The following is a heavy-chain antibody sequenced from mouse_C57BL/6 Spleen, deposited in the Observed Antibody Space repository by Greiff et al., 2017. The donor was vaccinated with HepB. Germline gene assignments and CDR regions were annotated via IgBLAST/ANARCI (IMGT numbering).Heavy chain of an antibody. V-gene: IGHV1-64*01. CDR3: ARDKVFIFDY. CDR1: GYTFTSYW. J-gene: IGHJ2*01. Sequence: QVQLQQPGAELVKPGASVKLSCKASGYTFTSYWMHWVKQRPGQGLEWIGMIHPNSGSTNYNEKFKSKATLTVDKSSSTAYMQLRSLTSEDSAVYYCARDKVFIFDYWGQGTTLTVSS. D-gene: IGHD1-3*01. CDR2: IHPNSGST.